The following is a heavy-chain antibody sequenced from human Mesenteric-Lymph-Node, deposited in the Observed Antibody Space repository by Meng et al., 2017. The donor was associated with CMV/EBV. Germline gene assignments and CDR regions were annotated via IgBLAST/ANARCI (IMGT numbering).Heavy chain of an antibody. J-gene: IGHJ4*02. CDR3: ARDGGYSYGYLLDY. CDR1: GYNFTSYG. Sequence: SGYNFTSYGISWVRQAHGQGLEWMGWISTYNGNTNYAQKLQGRVTMTTDTSTSTAYMELRSLRSDDTAVYYCARDGGYSYGYLLDYWGQGTLVTVSS. CDR2: ISTYNGNT. V-gene: IGHV1-18*04. D-gene: IGHD5-18*01.